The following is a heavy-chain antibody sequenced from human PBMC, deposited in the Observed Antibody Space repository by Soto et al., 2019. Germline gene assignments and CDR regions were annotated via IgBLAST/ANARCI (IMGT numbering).Heavy chain of an antibody. D-gene: IGHD2-15*01. J-gene: IGHJ4*02. CDR1: GFSLSTSGVG. V-gene: IGHV2-5*02. Sequence: QITLKESGPTLVKPTQTLTLTCTFSGFSLSTSGVGVGWIRQPPGKALEWLALIYWDGDKRYIPSLKSRLTIPDDSANDQVVSTVTDIELVDTAISCCAHIVERYWGQGTLVTVSS. CDR2: IYWDGDK. CDR3: AHIVERY.